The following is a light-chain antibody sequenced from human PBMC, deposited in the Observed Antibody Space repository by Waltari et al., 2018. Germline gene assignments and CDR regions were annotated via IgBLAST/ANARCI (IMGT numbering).Light chain of an antibody. Sequence: QSALTQPASVSGSPGQSITISCTGTSSDVGRSNFVTWFQQHPGNAPKLIIHDVTNRPPGVSTRFSGSKSGNTASLTISGLQAEDEADYYCFSYTSSSTRVFGSGTKVTVL. CDR2: DVT. CDR1: SSDVGRSNF. V-gene: IGLV2-14*03. CDR3: FSYTSSSTRV. J-gene: IGLJ1*01.